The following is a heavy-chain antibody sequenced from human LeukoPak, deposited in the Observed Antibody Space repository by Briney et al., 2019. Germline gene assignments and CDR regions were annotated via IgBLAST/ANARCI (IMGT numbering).Heavy chain of an antibody. Sequence: GGSLRLSCAASGFTFSTYWMSWVRQAPGKGLEWVSAISGSGGSTYYADSVKGRFTISRDNSKNTLYLQMNSLRAEDTAVYYCAKSEAAGYFDYWGQGTLVTVSS. V-gene: IGHV3-23*01. CDR1: GFTFSTYW. CDR2: ISGSGGST. J-gene: IGHJ4*02. D-gene: IGHD6-13*01. CDR3: AKSEAAGYFDY.